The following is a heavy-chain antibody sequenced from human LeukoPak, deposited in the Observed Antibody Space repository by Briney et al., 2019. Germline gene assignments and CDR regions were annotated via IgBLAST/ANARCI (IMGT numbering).Heavy chain of an antibody. J-gene: IGHJ4*02. CDR1: GFTFSSYG. CDR3: AKELPYSSSLQRGFDY. CDR2: ISGSGGST. V-gene: IGHV3-23*01. Sequence: GGSLRLSCAASGFTFSSYGMSWVRQAPGKGLEWVSAISGSGGSTYYADSVKGRFTISRDNSKNTLYLQMNSLRAEDTAVYYCAKELPYSSSLQRGFDYWGQGTLVTVSS. D-gene: IGHD6-13*01.